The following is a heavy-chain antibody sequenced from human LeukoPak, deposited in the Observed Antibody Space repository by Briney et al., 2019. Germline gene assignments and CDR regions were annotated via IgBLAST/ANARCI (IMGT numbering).Heavy chain of an antibody. Sequence: LGESLKISCKGSGYSFTSYWIGWVRQMPGKGLEWMGIIYSADSDTRYSPSFQGQVTISADKSISTAYLQWSSLQASDTAIYYCARSHDHYFDSWGQGTLVTVSS. D-gene: IGHD3-3*01. CDR2: IYSADSDT. CDR1: GYSFTSYW. V-gene: IGHV5-51*01. CDR3: ARSHDHYFDS. J-gene: IGHJ4*02.